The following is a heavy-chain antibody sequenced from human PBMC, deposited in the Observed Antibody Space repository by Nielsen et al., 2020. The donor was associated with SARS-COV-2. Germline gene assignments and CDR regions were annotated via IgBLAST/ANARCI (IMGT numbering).Heavy chain of an antibody. CDR3: AKDIFSDFWSGYYGWFDP. CDR1: GFTFDDYA. J-gene: IGHJ5*02. Sequence: SLKISCAASGFTFDDYAMHWVRQAPGKGLEWVSGISWNSGSIGYADSVKGRFTISRDNAKNSLYLQMNSLRAEDTALYYCAKDIFSDFWSGYYGWFDPWGQGTLVTVSS. D-gene: IGHD3-3*01. CDR2: ISWNSGSI. V-gene: IGHV3-9*01.